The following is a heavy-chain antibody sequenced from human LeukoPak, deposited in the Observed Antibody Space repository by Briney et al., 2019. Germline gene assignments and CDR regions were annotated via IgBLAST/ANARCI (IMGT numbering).Heavy chain of an antibody. Sequence: GASVKVSCKASGYTFTGYYMHWVRQAPGQGLEWMGWINPNSGGTNYAQKFQGRVTMTRDTFISTAYMELSRLRSDDTAVYYCARSRITIFGVVTTGFDHWGQGTLVTVSS. CDR1: GYTFTGYY. CDR3: ARSRITIFGVVTTGFDH. V-gene: IGHV1-2*02. CDR2: INPNSGGT. J-gene: IGHJ4*02. D-gene: IGHD3-3*01.